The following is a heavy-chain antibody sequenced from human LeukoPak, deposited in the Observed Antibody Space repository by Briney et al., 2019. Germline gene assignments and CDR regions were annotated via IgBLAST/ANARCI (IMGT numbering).Heavy chain of an antibody. CDR2: ISVYNGNT. CDR1: GHTFTSYG. J-gene: IGHJ3*02. CDR3: ATRSEPTRAFDI. D-gene: IGHD1-26*01. Sequence: ASVKVSCKASGHTFTSYGISWVRQAPGQRLEWMGWISVYNGNTNYAQNVQGRVNMTTDTSTTTAYMERRSMRSDDTAVYYCATRSEPTRAFDIWGQGTMVTVSS. V-gene: IGHV1-18*01.